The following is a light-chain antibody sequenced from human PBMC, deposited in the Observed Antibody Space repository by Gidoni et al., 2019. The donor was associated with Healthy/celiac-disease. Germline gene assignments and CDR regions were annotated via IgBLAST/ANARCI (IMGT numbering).Light chain of an antibody. CDR2: EVS. V-gene: IGLV2-14*01. CDR1: SSDVGGYNY. J-gene: IGLJ3*02. CDR3: SSYTSSSTFWV. Sequence: QSALTQPASVSGSPGQSITISCTGTSSDVGGYNYVSWYQQHPGKAPKLMIYEVSNRPSGVSNRFSGSKSGNTASLTISGIQAEDEADYYCSSYTSSSTFWVFGGGTKLTVL.